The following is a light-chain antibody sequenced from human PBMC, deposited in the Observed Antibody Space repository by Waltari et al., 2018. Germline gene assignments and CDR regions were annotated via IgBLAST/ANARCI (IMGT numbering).Light chain of an antibody. CDR1: QSVSRY. V-gene: IGKV3-11*01. CDR3: QQRSIWPPLT. CDR2: DAS. J-gene: IGKJ4*01. Sequence: EIVLTRSPATLSLSPGERATLSCRASQSVSRYLAWYQQKPGQAPRLLIYDASNRATGIPARFSGSGSGTDFTLTISSLEPEDSAVYYCQQRSIWPPLTFGGGTKVEIK.